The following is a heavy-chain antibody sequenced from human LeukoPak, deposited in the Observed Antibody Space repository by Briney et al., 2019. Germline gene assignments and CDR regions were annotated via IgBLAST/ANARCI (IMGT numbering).Heavy chain of an antibody. J-gene: IGHJ4*02. CDR1: GFTFSSFW. D-gene: IGHD6-19*01. CDR2: INNDGSTT. Sequence: GGSLRLSCVASGFTFSSFWMHWVRQTPEKGLVWVSRINNDGSTTSYADSVKGRFTISRDNARNTLYLQMNSLRAEDTAVYYCARGHGDSGNDYWGQGTLATVSS. CDR3: ARGHGDSGNDY. V-gene: IGHV3-74*01.